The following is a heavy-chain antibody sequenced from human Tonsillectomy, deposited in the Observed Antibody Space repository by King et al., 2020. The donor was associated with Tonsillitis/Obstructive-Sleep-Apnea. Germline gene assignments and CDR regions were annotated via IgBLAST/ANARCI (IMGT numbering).Heavy chain of an antibody. CDR3: AKDPGGIYYYYYMDV. J-gene: IGHJ6*03. V-gene: IGHV3-30*18. CDR2: ISYDGSNK. D-gene: IGHD3-16*01. CDR1: GFTFSSYG. Sequence: VQLVESGGGVVQPGRSLRLSCAASGFTFSSYGMHWVRQAPGKGLEWVAVISYDGSNKYYADSVKGRFTISSDNSKNTLYLQMNSLRAEDTAVYYCAKDPGGIYYYYYMDVWGKGTTVTVSS.